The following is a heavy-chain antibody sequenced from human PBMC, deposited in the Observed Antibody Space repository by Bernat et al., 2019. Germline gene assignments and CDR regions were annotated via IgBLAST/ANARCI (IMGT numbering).Heavy chain of an antibody. CDR1: GFTFSNYV. Sequence: EVQLLESGGGLVQPGGSLRLSCAGSGFTFSNYVMSWVRQAPGKGLEWVSSISGSGGNTYYADPVKGRFTISRDNSKNTLSVQMNSLRAEDTAVYYCARGETSEWYRYFDPWGRGTLVTVSS. CDR3: ARGETSEWYRYFDP. V-gene: IGHV3-23*01. J-gene: IGHJ2*01. D-gene: IGHD3-3*01. CDR2: ISGSGGNT.